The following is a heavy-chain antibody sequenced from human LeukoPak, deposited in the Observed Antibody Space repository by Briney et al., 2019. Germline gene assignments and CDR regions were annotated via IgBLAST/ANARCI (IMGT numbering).Heavy chain of an antibody. J-gene: IGHJ4*03. Sequence: PGGSLRLSCAASGFIFSNYSMHWVRQPPGKGLVWVSRIKGDGSGTNYAASVTGRFTISRDNAKNTLYLHMNSLRAEDTAVYYCTRGAIGAPGPIYYWGQGTPVTVSS. CDR1: GFIFSNYS. V-gene: IGHV3-74*01. CDR3: TRGAIGAPGPIYY. D-gene: IGHD2-2*01. CDR2: IKGDGSGT.